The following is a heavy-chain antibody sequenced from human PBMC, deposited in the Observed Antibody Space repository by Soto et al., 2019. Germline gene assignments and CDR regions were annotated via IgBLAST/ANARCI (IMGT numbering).Heavy chain of an antibody. J-gene: IGHJ6*02. CDR2: IIPVFGTT. D-gene: IGHD2-15*01. V-gene: IGHV1-69*13. Sequence: SVKVSCKASGGTFRNYGIGWVRQAPGQGLEWMGGIIPVFGTTNYAQKFQGRVTITADEYTSTAYIEVSSLRSEDTAMFYCGRYCSGGSCHTLDYYGMDVWGQGTTVTVSS. CDR3: GRYCSGGSCHTLDYYGMDV. CDR1: GGTFRNYG.